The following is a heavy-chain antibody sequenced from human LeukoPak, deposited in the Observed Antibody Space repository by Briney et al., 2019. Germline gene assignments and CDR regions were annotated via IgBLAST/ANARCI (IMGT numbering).Heavy chain of an antibody. CDR1: GFTFSSYA. V-gene: IGHV3-30*02. D-gene: IGHD2-15*01. J-gene: IGHJ4*02. CDR2: IRYDGSDE. Sequence: GGSLRLSCAASGFTFSSYAMHWIRQAPGKGLEWVAFIRYDGSDERYADSVKGRFTMSRDDSKNTLYLQMNSLRAEDTALYYCARDQCSATRCYGSPGYWGQGTLVTVSS. CDR3: ARDQCSATRCYGSPGY.